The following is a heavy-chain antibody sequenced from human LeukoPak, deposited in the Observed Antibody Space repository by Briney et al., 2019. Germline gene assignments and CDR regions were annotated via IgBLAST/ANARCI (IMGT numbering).Heavy chain of an antibody. J-gene: IGHJ5*02. CDR2: IIPILGIA. CDR1: GGTFSSYA. D-gene: IGHD4-17*01. Sequence: SVKVSCKASGGTFSSYAISWVRQAPGQGLEWMGRIIPILGIANYAQKFQGRVTITADKSTSTAYMELSGLRSEDTAVYYCARAVGDYVLNWFDPWGQGTLVTVSS. CDR3: ARAVGDYVLNWFDP. V-gene: IGHV1-69*04.